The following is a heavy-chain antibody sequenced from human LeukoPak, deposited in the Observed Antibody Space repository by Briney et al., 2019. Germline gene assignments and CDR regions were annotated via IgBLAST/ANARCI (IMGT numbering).Heavy chain of an antibody. V-gene: IGHV3-48*03. CDR3: ARGPSIAARYDAFDI. Sequence: GGSLRLSCSASGFTFSSYELNWVRQAPGKGLEWVSYISSSGNTISYADSVKGRFTISRDNAKNSLYLQVISLRAEDTAVYYCARGPSIAARYDAFDIWGQGTMVTVSS. CDR2: ISSSGNTI. CDR1: GFTFSSYE. J-gene: IGHJ3*02. D-gene: IGHD6-6*01.